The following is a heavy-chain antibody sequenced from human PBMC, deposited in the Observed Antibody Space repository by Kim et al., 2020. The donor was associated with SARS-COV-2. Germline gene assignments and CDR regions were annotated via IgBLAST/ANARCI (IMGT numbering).Heavy chain of an antibody. J-gene: IGHJ6*02. CDR1: GGSISSSNW. CDR3: ARDGANYYYGMDV. V-gene: IGHV4-4*02. Sequence: SETLSLTCAVSGGSISSSNWWSWVRQPPGKGLEWIGEIYHSGSTNYNQSLKSRVTISVDKSKNQFSLKLSSVTAADTAVYYCARDGANYYYGMDVWGQGTTVTVSS. D-gene: IGHD1-26*01. CDR2: IYHSGST.